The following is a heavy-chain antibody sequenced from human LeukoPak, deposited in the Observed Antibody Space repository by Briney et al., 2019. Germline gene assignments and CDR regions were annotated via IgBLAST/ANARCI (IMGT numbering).Heavy chain of an antibody. J-gene: IGHJ4*02. Sequence: GGSLRLSCAVSGFTASTHHMAWVRQAPGKGLEWVSVRQPGNVSYYADSVTGRFTTSTDSSKNTLYLQMRDLRAEDTALYYCARERDYDTYFDYWGKGTLVIVSS. V-gene: IGHV3-53*01. CDR3: ARERDYDTYFDY. CDR2: RQPGNVS. CDR1: GFTASTHH. D-gene: IGHD3-22*01.